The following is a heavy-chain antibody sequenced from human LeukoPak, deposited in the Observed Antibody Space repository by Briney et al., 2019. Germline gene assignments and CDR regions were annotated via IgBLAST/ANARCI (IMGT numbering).Heavy chain of an antibody. D-gene: IGHD5-18*01. CDR2: ISGSGGST. Sequence: GGSLRLSCAASGFTFSNYAMSWVRQAPGKGLEWVSAISGSGGSTYYADSVKGRFTISRDNSKNTLYLQMNSLRAEDTAVYYCAKRIIQLWFIGFDYWGQGTLATVSS. CDR3: AKRIIQLWFIGFDY. V-gene: IGHV3-23*01. CDR1: GFTFSNYA. J-gene: IGHJ4*02.